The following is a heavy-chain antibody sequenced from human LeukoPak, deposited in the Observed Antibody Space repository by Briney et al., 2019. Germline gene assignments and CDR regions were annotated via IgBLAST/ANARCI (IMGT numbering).Heavy chain of an antibody. Sequence: ASVKVSCKASGYTFTGYYMHWVRQAPGQGLEWMGWINPNSGGTNYAQKFQGRVTMTRDTSTSTVYMELSSLRSEDTAVYYCARVGKEMATDYYYYYGMDVWGQGTTVTVSS. D-gene: IGHD5-24*01. CDR3: ARVGKEMATDYYYYYGMDV. CDR1: GYTFTGYY. CDR2: INPNSGGT. V-gene: IGHV1-2*02. J-gene: IGHJ6*02.